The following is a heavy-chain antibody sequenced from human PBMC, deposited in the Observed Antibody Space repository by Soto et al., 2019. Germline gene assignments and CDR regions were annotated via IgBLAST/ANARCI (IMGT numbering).Heavy chain of an antibody. Sequence: PGESLKISCSTSGYKFTSYWIAWVRQMPGKGLEWMGIIFPSDSDTRYSPSFQGQVTISADRSTSTVFLQWASLKASDTAVYFCARKDKSGYFNWFDPWGQGTRVTVSS. CDR1: GYKFTSYW. V-gene: IGHV5-51*01. D-gene: IGHD3-22*01. J-gene: IGHJ5*02. CDR3: ARKDKSGYFNWFDP. CDR2: IFPSDSDT.